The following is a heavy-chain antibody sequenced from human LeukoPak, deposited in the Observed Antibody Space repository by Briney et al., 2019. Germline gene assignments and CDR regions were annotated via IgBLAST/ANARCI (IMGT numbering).Heavy chain of an antibody. CDR2: INPDGSDK. Sequence: GGSLRLSCATSGFTFSTHWMIWVRQAPGKGLEWVANINPDGSDKQYLDSVKGRFTISRDSARNSLYLQMNSLRAEDTALYYCARDIYYDSSGYLYWGQGTLVTVSS. D-gene: IGHD3-22*01. CDR1: GFTFSTHW. V-gene: IGHV3-7*03. CDR3: ARDIYYDSSGYLY. J-gene: IGHJ4*02.